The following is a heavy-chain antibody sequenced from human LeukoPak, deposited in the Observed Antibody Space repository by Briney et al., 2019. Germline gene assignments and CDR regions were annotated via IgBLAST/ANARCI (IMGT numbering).Heavy chain of an antibody. D-gene: IGHD3-16*01. CDR3: AREMGARAWFDP. J-gene: IGHJ5*02. CDR1: GDTSTNYA. V-gene: IGHV1-18*01. Sequence: ASVKVSCKATGDTSTNYAIVWVRQAPGHGLEWMGWIGAFNGYTNYAQKLQGRVTLTTDTSTSTVYMHLRSLRPDDTAVYYCAREMGARAWFDPWGQGTLVTVSS. CDR2: IGAFNGYT.